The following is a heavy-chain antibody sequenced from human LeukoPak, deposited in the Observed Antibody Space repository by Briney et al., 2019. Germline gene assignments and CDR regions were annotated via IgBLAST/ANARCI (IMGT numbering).Heavy chain of an antibody. Sequence: GGSLRLSCAASGFTFSSFAMSWVRQAPGKGLEWVSAISDSGGTTYYADSVKGRFTISRDNAKNSLYLQMNSLRAEDTAVYYCARGAYYYEDWGQGTLVTVSS. D-gene: IGHD3-22*01. CDR1: GFTFSSFA. CDR3: ARGAYYYED. CDR2: ISDSGGTT. V-gene: IGHV3-23*01. J-gene: IGHJ4*02.